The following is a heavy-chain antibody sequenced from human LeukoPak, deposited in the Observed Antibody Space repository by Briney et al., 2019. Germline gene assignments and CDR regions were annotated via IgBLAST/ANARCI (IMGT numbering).Heavy chain of an antibody. V-gene: IGHV4-34*01. CDR1: GGSFSGYY. Sequence: SETLSLTCAVYGGSFSGYYWSWIRQPPGKGLEWIGEINHSGSTNYNPSLKSRVTISVDTSKNQFSLKLSSVTAADTAVYYRARGWQGRTAYYYYMDVWGKGTTVTVSS. CDR3: ARGWQGRTAYYYYMDV. D-gene: IGHD2-21*02. J-gene: IGHJ6*03. CDR2: INHSGST.